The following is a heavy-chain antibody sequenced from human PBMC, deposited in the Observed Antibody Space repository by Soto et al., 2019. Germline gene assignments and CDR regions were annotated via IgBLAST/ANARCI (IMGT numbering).Heavy chain of an antibody. V-gene: IGHV4-4*02. CDR1: GGSVSSPNW. CDR2: VYHSGST. J-gene: IGHJ4*02. D-gene: IGHD3-10*01. CDR3: ARRGDYGSGSYYDFDY. Sequence: QVQLQESGPGLVKLSGTLSLTCAVSGGSVSSPNWWTWVRQPPVKGLEWMGEVYHSGSTNYNPSLRGRVTMSVDKSKNQFSLRLSSVTAAYTAVYYCARRGDYGSGSYYDFDYWGQGTLVTVSS.